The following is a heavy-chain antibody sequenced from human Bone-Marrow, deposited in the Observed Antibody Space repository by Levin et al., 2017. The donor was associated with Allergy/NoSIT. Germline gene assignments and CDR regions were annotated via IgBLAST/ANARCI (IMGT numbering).Heavy chain of an antibody. CDR2: IKQDGGDK. Sequence: GESLKISCAASGFTFNNYWMTWVRQAPGKGLEWLANIKQDGGDKYYVDSVKGRFTISRDNAKNSLYLQMNSLRAEDTAVYYCATEYSSTSRSYWYFDLWGRGTLVTVSS. V-gene: IGHV3-7*02. CDR3: ATEYSSTSRSYWYFDL. D-gene: IGHD6-6*01. CDR1: GFTFNNYW. J-gene: IGHJ2*01.